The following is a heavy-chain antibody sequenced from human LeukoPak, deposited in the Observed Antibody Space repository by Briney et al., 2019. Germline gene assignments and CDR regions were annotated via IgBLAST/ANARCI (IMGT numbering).Heavy chain of an antibody. CDR2: IRYDGSNK. J-gene: IGHJ4*02. Sequence: QSGGSLRLSCAASGFTFSSYGMHWVRQAPGKGLEWVAFIRYDGSNKYYADSVKGRFTISRDNSKNTLYLHVNSLRPEDTAVYYCAKETDAYDSSGTFDYWGQGTLVTVSS. CDR1: GFTFSSYG. V-gene: IGHV3-30*02. CDR3: AKETDAYDSSGTFDY. D-gene: IGHD3-22*01.